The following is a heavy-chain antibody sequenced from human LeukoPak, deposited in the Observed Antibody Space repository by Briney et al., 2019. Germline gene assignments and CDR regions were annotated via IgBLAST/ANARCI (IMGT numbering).Heavy chain of an antibody. J-gene: IGHJ5*02. D-gene: IGHD6-13*01. CDR2: INHSGNT. CDR1: GGSFSGYY. Sequence: SETLSLTCAVYGGSFSGYYWSWIRQPPGKGLEWIGEINHSGNTNYNPSLKSRVTISIDTSKNQFSLRLTSVTAADTAVYYCARVRAAAVWFDPWGQGTLVTVSS. CDR3: ARVRAAAVWFDP. V-gene: IGHV4-34*01.